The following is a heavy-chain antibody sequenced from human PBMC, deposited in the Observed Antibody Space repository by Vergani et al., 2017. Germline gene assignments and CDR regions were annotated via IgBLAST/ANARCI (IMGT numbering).Heavy chain of an antibody. J-gene: IGHJ6*02. CDR3: ARQPGRDSRGYYYYGMDV. Sequence: QVQLQESGPGLVKPSETLSLTCTVSGGSISSYYWSWIRQPPGKGLEWIGYIYYSGSTNYNPSLKSRVTISVDTSKNQFSLELSSVTAADTAVYYCARQPGRDSRGYYYYGMDVWGQGTTVTVSS. CDR2: IYYSGST. V-gene: IGHV4-59*01. CDR1: GGSISSYY. D-gene: IGHD3-10*01.